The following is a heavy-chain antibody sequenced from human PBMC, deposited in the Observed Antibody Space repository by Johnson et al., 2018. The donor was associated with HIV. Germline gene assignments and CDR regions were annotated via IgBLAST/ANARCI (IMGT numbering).Heavy chain of an antibody. CDR3: ARERGRIAFDI. CDR2: ISYDGSNK. V-gene: IGHV3-30-3*01. Sequence: QVQLVESGGGVVQPGRSLRLSCAASGFTFSSYAMPWVRQAPGKGLEWVAVISYDGSNKYYADSVKGRFTISRDNAKNSLYLQMNSLRAEDTAVYYCARERGRIAFDIWGQGTMVTVSS. J-gene: IGHJ3*02. D-gene: IGHD2-15*01. CDR1: GFTFSSYA.